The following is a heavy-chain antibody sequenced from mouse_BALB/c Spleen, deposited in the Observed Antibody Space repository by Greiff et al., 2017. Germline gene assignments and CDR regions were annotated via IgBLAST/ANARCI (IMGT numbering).Heavy chain of an antibody. CDR2: ISSGSSTI. J-gene: IGHJ4*01. CDR3: ERFDYDYAMDD. D-gene: IGHD2-13*01. CDR1: GFTFSSFG. Sequence: EVKVVESGGGLVQPAGSRKLSCAASGFTFSSFGMHWVRQAPGKGLEWVAYISSGSSTIYYAATVKGRFTISRDNPKNTLFLQMTSLSSEETAMYYCERFDYDYAMDDWGEGTSVTVSS. V-gene: IGHV5-17*02.